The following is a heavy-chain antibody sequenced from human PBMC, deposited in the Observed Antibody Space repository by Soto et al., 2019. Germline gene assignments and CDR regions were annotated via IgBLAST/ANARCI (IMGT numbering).Heavy chain of an antibody. CDR1: GFTFSGSW. Sequence: EVQLVESGGGLVQPGSSLRLSCAASGFTFSGSWMSWVRQAPGKGLEWVANINEDGSEKYYVDSVKGRFSISRDNAKNSLYLQLNSRRAEDTAVYYCGRPVYSSSLYKWGQGTLVTVSS. CDR2: INEDGSEK. V-gene: IGHV3-7*01. CDR3: GRPVYSSSLYK. D-gene: IGHD6-13*01. J-gene: IGHJ4*02.